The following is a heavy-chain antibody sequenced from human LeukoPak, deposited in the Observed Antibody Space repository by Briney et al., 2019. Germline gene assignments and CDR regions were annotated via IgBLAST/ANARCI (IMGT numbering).Heavy chain of an antibody. V-gene: IGHV1-2*02. Sequence: GSVKVSCKASGYTFTDHYIHWVRQAPGQGLEWVGWFNPNSGGADYAQKFQGRVTMTRDTSITTAYMELSSLRSDDTAVYYCLTMIVVVTNSWGQGTLVTVSS. CDR3: LTMIVVVTNS. CDR1: GYTFTDHY. J-gene: IGHJ4*02. D-gene: IGHD3-22*01. CDR2: FNPNSGGA.